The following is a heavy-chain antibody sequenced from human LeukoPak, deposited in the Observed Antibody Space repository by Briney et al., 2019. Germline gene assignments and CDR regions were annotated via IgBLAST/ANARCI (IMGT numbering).Heavy chain of an antibody. D-gene: IGHD3-9*01. CDR2: IYYSGST. J-gene: IGHJ4*02. CDR1: GGSISSGGYY. V-gene: IGHV4-31*03. Sequence: TSETLSLTCTVSGGSISSGGYYWSWIRQHPGKGLEWIGYIYYSGSTYYNPSLKSRVTISVDTSKNQFSLKLSSVTAADTAVYYCARGVGDFDWLLYPRLDYWGQGTLVTVSS. CDR3: ARGVGDFDWLLYPRLDY.